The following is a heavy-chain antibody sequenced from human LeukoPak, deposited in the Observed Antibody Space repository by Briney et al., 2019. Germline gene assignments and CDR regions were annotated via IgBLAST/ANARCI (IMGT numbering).Heavy chain of an antibody. CDR2: IIPIFGTA. D-gene: IGHD3-16*02. V-gene: IGHV1-69*13. Sequence: ASVKVSCKASGGTFSSYAISWVRQAPGQGLEWMGGIIPIFGTANYAQKFQGRVTITADESTSTAYMELSSLRSEDTAVYYCARAVNDYAWGSYRGYYFDYWGQGTLVTVSS. J-gene: IGHJ4*02. CDR3: ARAVNDYAWGSYRGYYFDY. CDR1: GGTFSSYA.